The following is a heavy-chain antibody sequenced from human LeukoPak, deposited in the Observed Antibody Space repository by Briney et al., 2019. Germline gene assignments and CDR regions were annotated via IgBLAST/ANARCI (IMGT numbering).Heavy chain of an antibody. V-gene: IGHV3-74*01. CDR3: AKSLVSDS. D-gene: IGHD3-16*01. CDR1: GFTFSSYW. J-gene: IGHJ4*02. CDR2: INSAGTTT. Sequence: QPGGSLRLSCAASGFTFSSYWMHWVRQAPGKGLVWVSRINSAGTTTNYADSVKGRFTISRDNAKNTVYLQMNSLRAEDTAVYYCAKSLVSDSWGQGTLVTVSS.